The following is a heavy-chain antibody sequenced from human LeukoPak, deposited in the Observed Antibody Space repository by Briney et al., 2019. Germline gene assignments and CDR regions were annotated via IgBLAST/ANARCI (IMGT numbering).Heavy chain of an antibody. CDR3: ARGPERTGVGTRYYYDMDV. CDR1: GFIFSSNW. Sequence: PGGSLRLSCAASGFIFSSNWMSWVRQPPGKGLEWVANIKQGGSEKYYVDSVKGRFTISRDNSKNTLYLQMNSLRAEDTAVYYCARGPERTGVGTRYYYDMDVWGQGTTVTVSS. CDR2: IKQGGSEK. J-gene: IGHJ6*02. V-gene: IGHV3-7*02. D-gene: IGHD2-8*01.